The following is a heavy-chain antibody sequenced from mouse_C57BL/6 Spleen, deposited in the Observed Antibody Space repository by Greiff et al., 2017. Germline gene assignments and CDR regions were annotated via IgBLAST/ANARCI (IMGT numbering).Heavy chain of an antibody. CDR2: INPSNGGT. CDR3: AKRYSAEDWSFDD. CDR1: GYTFTSYS. D-gene: IGHD2-12*01. Sequence: QVQLQQPGTELVKPGASVKLSCKASGYTFTSYSMHWVKQSPGQGLEWIGNINPSNGGTNYNEKFKSKATLTVDKSSSTAYMQHSSLTSEDSAVYSCAKRYSAEDWSFDDWGTGTTVTVSS. V-gene: IGHV1-53*01. J-gene: IGHJ1*03.